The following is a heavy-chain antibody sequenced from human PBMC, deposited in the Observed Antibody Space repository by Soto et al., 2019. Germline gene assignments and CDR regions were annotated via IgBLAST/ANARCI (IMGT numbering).Heavy chain of an antibody. CDR3: VRGIPSQYSSNWLYWYFDL. Sequence: VQLVESGGGVVQPGRSLRLSCAASGFVYSTYAMHWVRLSPGKGLEWVALIWNAGTKEYYVDSVKGRFTISRDNSKKTLHLPMNSLRAEDTAVYFCVRGIPSQYSSNWLYWYFDLWGRGTQVTVSS. CDR1: GFVYSTYA. D-gene: IGHD6-13*01. V-gene: IGHV3-33*01. J-gene: IGHJ2*01. CDR2: IWNAGTKE.